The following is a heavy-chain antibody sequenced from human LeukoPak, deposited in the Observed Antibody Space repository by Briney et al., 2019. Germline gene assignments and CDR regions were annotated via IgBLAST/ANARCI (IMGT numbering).Heavy chain of an antibody. CDR3: ARDRVVPATITYYYYGMDV. J-gene: IGHJ6*02. CDR1: GFTFSSYW. Sequence: GGSLRLSCAASGFTFSSYWMSWVRQAPGKGLEWVANINQDGSEKYYVDSVKGRFTISRDNARNSLYLQMNSLRAEDTAVYYCARDRVVPATITYYYYGMDVWGQGTTVTVSS. CDR2: INQDGSEK. D-gene: IGHD2-2*01. V-gene: IGHV3-7*01.